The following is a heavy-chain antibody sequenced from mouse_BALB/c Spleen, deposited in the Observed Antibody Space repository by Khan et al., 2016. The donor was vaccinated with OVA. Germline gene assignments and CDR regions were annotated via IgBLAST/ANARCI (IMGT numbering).Heavy chain of an antibody. CDR2: ISYSGST. J-gene: IGHJ2*01. V-gene: IGHV3-2*02. Sequence: EVQLQEAGPGLVKPSQSLSLTYTVTGYSITSDYAWNWIRQFPGNKLEWMGYISYSGSTNYNPSLKSRISITRDTSKNQFFLQLNSVTTEDTATYYCAREGYGNWDYWGQGTTLTVSS. CDR3: AREGYGNWDY. CDR1: GYSITSDYA. D-gene: IGHD2-1*01.